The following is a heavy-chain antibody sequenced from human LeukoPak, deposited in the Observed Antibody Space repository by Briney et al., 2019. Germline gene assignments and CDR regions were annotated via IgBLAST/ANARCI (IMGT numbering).Heavy chain of an antibody. V-gene: IGHV3-21*01. CDR2: ISSSSSYI. CDR1: GFTFSNYN. CDR3: ARVQWLVLDY. Sequence: GGSLRLSCAASGFTFSNYNMNWVRQAPGKGLEWVSSISSSSSYIYYADSVKGRFTISRDNAKNSLYLQMNSLRAEDTAVYYCARVQWLVLDYWGQGTLVTVSS. J-gene: IGHJ4*02. D-gene: IGHD6-19*01.